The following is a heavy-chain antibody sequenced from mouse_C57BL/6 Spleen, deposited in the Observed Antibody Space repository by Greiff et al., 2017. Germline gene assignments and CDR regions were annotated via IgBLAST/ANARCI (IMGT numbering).Heavy chain of an antibody. V-gene: IGHV1-80*01. CDR3: AREGAMITRLYDAMDY. CDR2: IYPGDGDA. J-gene: IGHJ4*01. CDR1: GYAFSSYW. D-gene: IGHD2-4*01. Sequence: QVQLKESGAELVKPGASVKISCKASGYAFSSYWMNWVKQRPGKGLEWIGQIYPGDGDANYNGKFKGKATLTADKSSSTAYMQLSSLTSEDSAVYFWAREGAMITRLYDAMDYWGQGTSVTVSS.